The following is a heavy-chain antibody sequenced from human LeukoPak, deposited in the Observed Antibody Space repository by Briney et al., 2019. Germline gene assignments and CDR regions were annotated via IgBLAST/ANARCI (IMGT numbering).Heavy chain of an antibody. CDR2: MNPHSAST. CDR3: AREGDRSSDPSGSYPLDY. J-gene: IGHJ4*02. Sequence: GSSVKVSCKTSGYAFSNYDINWVRQGTGQGLEWMGWMNPHSASTGYAQKSQGRVTITMYSSINTAYMELSSLRSEDTAVYFCAREGDRSSDPSGSYPLDYWGPGTLDSVSS. CDR1: GYAFSNYD. V-gene: IGHV1-8*03. D-gene: IGHD1-26*01.